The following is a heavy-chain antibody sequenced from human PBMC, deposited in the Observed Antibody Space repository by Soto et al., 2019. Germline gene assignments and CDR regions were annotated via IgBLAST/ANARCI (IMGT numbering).Heavy chain of an antibody. J-gene: IGHJ4*02. CDR2: IIWIPGHT. D-gene: IGHD3-16*01. V-gene: IGHV3-9*02. CDR3: VKDLVPGGADF. CDR1: GFTSDYYG. Sequence: GGSLRLSCAVSGFTSDYYGMHWVRQAPGKGLEWVSGIIWIPGHTGYADSVRDRFTISRDNAKRSLYLQMDSLRLDDTAVYYCVKDLVPGGADFWGQGIQVTVSS.